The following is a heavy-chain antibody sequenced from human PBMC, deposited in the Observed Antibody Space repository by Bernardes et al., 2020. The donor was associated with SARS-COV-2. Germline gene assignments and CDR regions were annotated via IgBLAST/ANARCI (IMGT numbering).Heavy chain of an antibody. Sequence: GGSLRLSCAASGFTFDDYAMHWVRQAPGKGLEWVSGISWNSGSIGYADSVKGRFTISRDNAKNSLYLQMNSLRAEDTALYYCAKGELGATSLADYWGQGTLVTVSS. CDR2: ISWNSGSI. CDR1: GFTFDDYA. CDR3: AKGELGATSLADY. J-gene: IGHJ4*02. V-gene: IGHV3-9*01. D-gene: IGHD1-26*01.